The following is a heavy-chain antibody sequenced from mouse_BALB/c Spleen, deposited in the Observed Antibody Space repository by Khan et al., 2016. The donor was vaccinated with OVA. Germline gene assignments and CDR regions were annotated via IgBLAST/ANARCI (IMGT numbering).Heavy chain of an antibody. J-gene: IGHJ3*01. CDR2: INPNNGRA. D-gene: IGHD2-10*02. CDR3: ARGGYGSLAY. CDR1: GYTFTSYW. V-gene: IGHV1S81*02. Sequence: QVQLQQPGAELVKPGASVKLSCKASGYTFTSYWMHWVKQRPGQGLEWIGYINPNNGRAHQNEKFKSKATLTVDKSYSTAYMQRSSLTSEDSAVHYCARGGYGSLAYWGQGTLVTGSA.